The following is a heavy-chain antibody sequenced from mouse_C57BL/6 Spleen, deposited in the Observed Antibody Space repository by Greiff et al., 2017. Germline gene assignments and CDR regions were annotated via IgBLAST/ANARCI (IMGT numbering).Heavy chain of an antibody. CDR1: GYTFTSYW. V-gene: IGHV1-55*01. CDR3: ARGDYGSSSYYFDY. D-gene: IGHD1-1*01. Sequence: VKLMESGAELVKPGASVKMSCKASGYTFTSYWITWVKQRPGQGLEWIGDIYPGSGSTNYNEKFKSKATLTVDTSSSTAYMQLSSLTSEDSAVYYCARGDYGSSSYYFDYWGQGTTLTVSS. CDR2: IYPGSGST. J-gene: IGHJ2*01.